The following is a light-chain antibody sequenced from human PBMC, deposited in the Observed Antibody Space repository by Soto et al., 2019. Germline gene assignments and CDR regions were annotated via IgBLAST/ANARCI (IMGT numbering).Light chain of an antibody. CDR3: LQHNSYPPT. CDR2: AAS. J-gene: IGKJ4*01. CDR1: QSISSW. V-gene: IGKV1-5*01. Sequence: DIQMTQSPSTLSASVGDSVTITCRASQSISSWLAWYQQKPGKVPKLLIYAASSLQSGVPSRFSGSGSGTEFTLTISSLQPEDFATYYCLQHNSYPPTFGGGTKLDIK.